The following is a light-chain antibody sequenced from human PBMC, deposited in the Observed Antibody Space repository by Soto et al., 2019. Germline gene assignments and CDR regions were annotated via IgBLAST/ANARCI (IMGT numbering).Light chain of an antibody. Sequence: EIVMTQSPAPLSVSPGERATLSCRAGESISNNLAWYQQKPGQAPRLLIYGASNRATGIPDRFSGSGSGTDFTLTISRLEPEDFAVYYCQQYGSSLWTFGQGTKV. CDR3: QQYGSSLWT. CDR2: GAS. CDR1: ESISNN. J-gene: IGKJ1*01. V-gene: IGKV3-20*01.